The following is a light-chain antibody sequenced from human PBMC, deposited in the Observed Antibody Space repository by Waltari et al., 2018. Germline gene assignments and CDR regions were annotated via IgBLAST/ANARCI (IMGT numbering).Light chain of an antibody. CDR1: SSDISGYKY. Sequence: QADLTQPRSVTGSTGQSVTISCNGSSSDISGYKYVSCYQHHPGTAPKLIIAEVTKRPSGVSGRFSGSKSGNTASLTISGLRSEDEADYYCCSYAGSHTFYIFGTGT. CDR2: EVT. CDR3: CSYAGSHTFYI. J-gene: IGLJ1*01. V-gene: IGLV2-11*01.